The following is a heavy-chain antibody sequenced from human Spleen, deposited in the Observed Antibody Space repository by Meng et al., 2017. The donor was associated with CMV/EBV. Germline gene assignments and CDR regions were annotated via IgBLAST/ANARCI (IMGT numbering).Heavy chain of an antibody. V-gene: IGHV1-46*01. CDR3: AADFSGGVVFDY. J-gene: IGHJ4*02. CDR1: GYTFTGYY. Sequence: ASVKVSCKASGYTFTGYYMHWVRQAPGQGLEWMGVINPSGYSTTYAQKFQGRVTITADKSTSTAYMELSSLRSDDTAVYYCAADFSGGVVFDYWGQGTLVTVSS. CDR2: INPSGYST. D-gene: IGHD3-10*01.